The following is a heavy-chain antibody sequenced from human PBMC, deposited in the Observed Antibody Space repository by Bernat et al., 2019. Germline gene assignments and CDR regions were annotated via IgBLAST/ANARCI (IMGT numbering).Heavy chain of an antibody. Sequence: QVQLQESGPGLVKPSQTLSLTCTVSGGSISSGDYYWSWIRQPPGKGLEWLGYIYYSGSTYYNPSLKSRVTISVDTSKNQFSLKLSSVTAADTAVYYCARYYDYVGGSYREKYYFDYWGQGTLVTVSS. J-gene: IGHJ4*02. V-gene: IGHV4-30-4*01. CDR2: IYYSGST. D-gene: IGHD3-16*02. CDR1: GGSISSGDYY. CDR3: ARYYDYVGGSYREKYYFDY.